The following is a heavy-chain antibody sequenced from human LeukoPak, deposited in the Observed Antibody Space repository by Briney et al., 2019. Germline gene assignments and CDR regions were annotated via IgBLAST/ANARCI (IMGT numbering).Heavy chain of an antibody. D-gene: IGHD1-26*01. CDR3: AKPTRGIGSFLIDF. V-gene: IGHV3-33*06. CDR2: IWNDGSDK. CDR1: GFTFSSYG. Sequence: GRSLRLSCAASGFTFSSYGMHWARQAPGKGLEWVAVIWNDGSDKYYADSVKGRFTISRDNSKNTLYLQMNSLRAEDTAVYYCAKPTRGIGSFLIDFWGQGTPVTVSS. J-gene: IGHJ4*02.